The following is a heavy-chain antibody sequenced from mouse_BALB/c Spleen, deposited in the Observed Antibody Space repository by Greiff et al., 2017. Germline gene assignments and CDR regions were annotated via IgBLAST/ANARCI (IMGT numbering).Heavy chain of an antibody. D-gene: IGHD2-3*01. V-gene: IGHV14-3*02. Sequence: VQLQQSGAELVKPGASVKLSCTASGFNIKDPYMHWVKQRPEQGLEWIGRIDPANGNTKYDPKFQGKATITADTASNTAYLQLSSLTSEDTAVYYCARDDGYYGAMDYWGQGTSVTVSS. CDR2: IDPANGNT. CDR3: ARDDGYYGAMDY. CDR1: GFNIKDPY. J-gene: IGHJ4*01.